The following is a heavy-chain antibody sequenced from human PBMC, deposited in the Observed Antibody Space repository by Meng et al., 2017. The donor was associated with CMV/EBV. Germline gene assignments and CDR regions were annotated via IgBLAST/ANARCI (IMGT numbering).Heavy chain of an antibody. D-gene: IGHD2-15*01. CDR1: GYSISSGYY. J-gene: IGHJ4*02. V-gene: IGHV4-38-2*02. Sequence: SETLSLTCTVSGYSISSGYYWGWVRQPSGKGLEWLGSIYHSWSTYYNPYLKSRVTISVDTSKNQFPLKLSAVTAADTAVYYCARDDCSGGSCYGYWGQGTLVTVSS. CDR3: ARDDCSGGSCYGY. CDR2: IYHSWST.